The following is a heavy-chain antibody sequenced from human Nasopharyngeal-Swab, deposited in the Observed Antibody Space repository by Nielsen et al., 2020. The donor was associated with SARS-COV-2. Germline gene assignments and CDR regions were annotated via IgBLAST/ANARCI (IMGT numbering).Heavy chain of an antibody. CDR2: ISYDGSNK. J-gene: IGHJ4*02. Sequence: GESLKISCAASGFTFSSYVMHWVRQAPGKGLEWVAVISYDGSNKYYADSVKGRFTISRDNSKNTLYLQMNSLRAEDTAVYYCARGSGSYKEILFDYWGQGTLVTVSS. V-gene: IGHV3-30*03. D-gene: IGHD1-26*01. CDR1: GFTFSSYV. CDR3: ARGSGSYKEILFDY.